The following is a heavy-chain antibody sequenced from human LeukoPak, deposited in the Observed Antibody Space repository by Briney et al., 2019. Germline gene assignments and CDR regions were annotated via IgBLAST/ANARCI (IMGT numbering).Heavy chain of an antibody. J-gene: IGHJ6*03. CDR3: ARAAGYCSSTSCYRDYYYMDV. Sequence: GGSLRLSCAASGFTFSSYSMNWVRQAPGKGLEWVSSISSSSSYIYYADSVKGRFTISRDNAKNSLYLQMNSLRAEDTAVYYCARAAGYCSSTSCYRDYYYMDVWGKGTTVTISS. V-gene: IGHV3-21*01. CDR2: ISSSSSYI. CDR1: GFTFSSYS. D-gene: IGHD2-2*02.